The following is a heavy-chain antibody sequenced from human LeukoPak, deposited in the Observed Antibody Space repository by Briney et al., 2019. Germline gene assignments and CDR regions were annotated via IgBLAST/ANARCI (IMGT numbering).Heavy chain of an antibody. Sequence: PGGSLRLSCAASGFTFSDHYMAWVRQAPGKGLEWVGRTRNKANSYTTEYAASVKGRFTISRDDSKSSLYLQMNSLKTEDTAVYYCARGQSFVDYDFWSGYRYYYYGMDVWGQGTTVTVSS. CDR1: GFTFSDHY. J-gene: IGHJ6*02. V-gene: IGHV3-72*01. CDR3: ARGQSFVDYDFWSGYRYYYYGMDV. D-gene: IGHD3-3*01. CDR2: TRNKANSYTT.